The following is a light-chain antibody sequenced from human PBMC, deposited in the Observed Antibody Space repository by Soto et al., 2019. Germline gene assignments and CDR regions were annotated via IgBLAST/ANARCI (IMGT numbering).Light chain of an antibody. CDR1: SSDVGGYNY. J-gene: IGLJ2*01. Sequence: QSALTQPPSASGSPGQSVTISCTGTSSDVGGYNYVSWYQQHPGKAPKFVIYEVNKRPSGVPDRFSGSKSGNTASLTVSGVQAEDEAGYYYISHAGSSTFFAGGTKLTVL. CDR2: EVN. V-gene: IGLV2-8*01. CDR3: ISHAGSSTF.